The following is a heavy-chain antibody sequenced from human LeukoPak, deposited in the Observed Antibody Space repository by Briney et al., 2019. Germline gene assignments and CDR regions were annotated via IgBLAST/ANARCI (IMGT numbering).Heavy chain of an antibody. CDR3: ASQGRGAFDI. Sequence: GGFLRLSCAASGFTFSSYAMSWVRQAPGKGLEWVSAISGSGDNTYYADSVKGRFNISRDSSKNTLYLQMSSLRVEDTAVYYCASQGRGAFDIWGQGTMVTVSS. J-gene: IGHJ3*02. CDR2: ISGSGDNT. CDR1: GFTFSSYA. D-gene: IGHD3-10*01. V-gene: IGHV3-23*01.